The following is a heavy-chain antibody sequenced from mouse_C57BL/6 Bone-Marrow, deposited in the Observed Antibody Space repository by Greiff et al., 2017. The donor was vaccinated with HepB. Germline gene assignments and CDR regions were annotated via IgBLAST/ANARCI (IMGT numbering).Heavy chain of an antibody. CDR2: ISYDGSN. CDR1: GYSITSGYY. Sequence: EVKLLESGPGLVKPSQSLSLTCSVTGYSITSGYYWNWIRQFPGNKLEWMGYISYDGSNNYNPSLKNRIFITRDTSKNQFFLKWNSVATEDTATYYCAREDYDEAWFAYWGQGTLVTVSA. D-gene: IGHD2-4*01. V-gene: IGHV3-6*01. J-gene: IGHJ3*01. CDR3: AREDYDEAWFAY.